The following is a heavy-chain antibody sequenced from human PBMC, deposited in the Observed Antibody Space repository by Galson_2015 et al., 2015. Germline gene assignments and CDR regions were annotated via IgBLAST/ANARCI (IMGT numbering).Heavy chain of an antibody. Sequence: SLRLSCAASGFTFSSYGMHWVRQAPGKGLEWVAFISYDGSNKYYADSVKGRFTISRDNSKNTLYLQMNSQRAEDTAVHYCAKDHCTNGVCYMDVWGQGTTVTVSS. CDR2: ISYDGSNK. D-gene: IGHD2-8*01. CDR3: AKDHCTNGVCYMDV. CDR1: GFTFSSYG. V-gene: IGHV3-30*18. J-gene: IGHJ6*02.